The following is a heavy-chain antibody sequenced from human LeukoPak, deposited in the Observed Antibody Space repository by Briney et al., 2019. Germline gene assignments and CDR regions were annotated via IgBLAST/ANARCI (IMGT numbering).Heavy chain of an antibody. CDR3: AKDKVAGKVQESSGRYYFDY. Sequence: PGGSLRLSCAASGFTFSSYGMHWVRQAPGKGLEWVAVISYDGSNKYYADSVKGRFTISRDNSKNTLYLQMNSLRAEDTAVYYCAKDKVAGKVQESSGRYYFDYWGQGTLVTVSS. V-gene: IGHV3-30*18. J-gene: IGHJ4*02. CDR2: ISYDGSNK. CDR1: GFTFSSYG. D-gene: IGHD6-19*01.